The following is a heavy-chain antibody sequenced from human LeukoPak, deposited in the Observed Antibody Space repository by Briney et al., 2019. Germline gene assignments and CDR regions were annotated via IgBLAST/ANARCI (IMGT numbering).Heavy chain of an antibody. J-gene: IGHJ6*03. V-gene: IGHV4-39*07. CDR3: ASVRFVDWIHVGYMDV. CDR1: GGSISSSSYY. CDR2: IYYTGST. D-gene: IGHD3/OR15-3a*01. Sequence: SETLSLTCTVSGGSISSSSYYWGWIRQSPGKGLEWIGSIYYTGSTYYNPSLKSRVSISLDMSKTHFFLKLTSVTAADTAVYYCASVRFVDWIHVGYMDVWGKGTTVTVSS.